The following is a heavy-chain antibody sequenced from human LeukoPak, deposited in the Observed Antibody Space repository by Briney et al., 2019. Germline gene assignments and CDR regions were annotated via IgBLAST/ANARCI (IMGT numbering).Heavy chain of an antibody. Sequence: GGSLRLSCAASGITFSSYGMHWVRQAPGKGLEWVAVISYDGSNKYYADSVKGRFTISRDNSKNTLYLQMNSLRAEDTAVYYCAKVNYGSGAFDYWGQGTLVTVSS. D-gene: IGHD3-10*01. V-gene: IGHV3-30*18. CDR3: AKVNYGSGAFDY. CDR2: ISYDGSNK. CDR1: GITFSSYG. J-gene: IGHJ4*02.